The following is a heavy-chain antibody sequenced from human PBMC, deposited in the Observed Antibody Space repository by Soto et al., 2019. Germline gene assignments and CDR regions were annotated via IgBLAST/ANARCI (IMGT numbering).Heavy chain of an antibody. Sequence: PSETLSLTCSVSGDSISSYSWGWIRQPPGKGLEWIGYIYESGRTNHNPSLKSRVAISVDKSKNLFSLDLSSVTAADTAVYYCARDTRDGYYFEYWGQGILVTVSS. CDR3: ARDTRDGYYFEY. D-gene: IGHD5-12*01. J-gene: IGHJ4*02. CDR2: IYESGRT. V-gene: IGHV4-59*12. CDR1: GDSISSYS.